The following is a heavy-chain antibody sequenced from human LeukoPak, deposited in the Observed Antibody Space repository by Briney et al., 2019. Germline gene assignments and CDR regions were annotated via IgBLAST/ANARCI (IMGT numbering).Heavy chain of an antibody. CDR2: ISYDGSNK. Sequence: SGGSLRLSCAASGFTFSSYAMHWVRQAPGKGLEWVAVISYDGSNKYYADSVKGRFTISRDNSKNTLYLQMNSLRAEDAAVYYCARDPEVGATFGYGMDVWGQGTTVTVSS. CDR3: ARDPEVGATFGYGMDV. CDR1: GFTFSSYA. D-gene: IGHD1-26*01. V-gene: IGHV3-30-3*01. J-gene: IGHJ6*02.